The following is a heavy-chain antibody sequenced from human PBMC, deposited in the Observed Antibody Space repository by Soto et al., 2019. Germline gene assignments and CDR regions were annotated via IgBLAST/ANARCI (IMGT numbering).Heavy chain of an antibody. J-gene: IGHJ3*02. Sequence: PGGSLRLSCAASGFTFSSYSMSWVRQAPGKGLEWVSAISGSGGSTYYADSVKGRFTISRDNSKNTLYLQMNSLRAEDTAVYYCVVSPTTPRRVGSPIWGQGTMVTVSS. CDR3: VVSPTTPRRVGSPI. CDR1: GFTFSSYS. V-gene: IGHV3-23*01. D-gene: IGHD1-1*01. CDR2: ISGSGGST.